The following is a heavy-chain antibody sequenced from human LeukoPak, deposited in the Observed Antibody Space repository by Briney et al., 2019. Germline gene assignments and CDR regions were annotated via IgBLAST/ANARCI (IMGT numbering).Heavy chain of an antibody. CDR1: GFTFNSYA. CDR3: AKDVDYYYYGMDV. D-gene: IGHD2-21*01. Sequence: QSGGSLRHSCAASGFTFNSYAMSWVRQAPGKGLEWVSAISGSGGSTYYADSVKGRFTISRDNSKNTLYLQMNSLRAEDTAVYYRAKDVDYYYYGMDVWGQGTTATVSS. J-gene: IGHJ6*02. V-gene: IGHV3-23*01. CDR2: ISGSGGST.